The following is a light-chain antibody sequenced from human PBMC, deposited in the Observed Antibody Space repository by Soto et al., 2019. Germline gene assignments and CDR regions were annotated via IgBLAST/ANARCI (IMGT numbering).Light chain of an antibody. CDR1: SSNIGAGYD. CDR2: DNN. CDR3: QSYDSRLGGYV. J-gene: IGLJ1*01. Sequence: QSVLTQPPSVSGAPGQRVTISCTGSSSNIGAGYDVHWYQQLPGTAPKLLIYDNNNRPSGVPDRFSGSKSGTSASLAITGLQAEDEADYYCQSYDSRLGGYVFGTGTKVNVL. V-gene: IGLV1-40*01.